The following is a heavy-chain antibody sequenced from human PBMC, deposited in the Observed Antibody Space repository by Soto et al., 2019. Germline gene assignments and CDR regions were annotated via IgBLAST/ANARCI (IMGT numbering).Heavy chain of an antibody. CDR1: GYTLTELS. J-gene: IGHJ6*02. Sequence: ASVKVSCKVSGYTLTELSMHWVRQAPGKGLEWMGGFDPEDGETIYAQKFQGRVTMTEDTSTDTAYMELSSLRSEDTAVYHCATVPAGSGNHYNRGHYYGMDVWGQGTTVTVSS. D-gene: IGHD3-10*01. V-gene: IGHV1-24*01. CDR2: FDPEDGET. CDR3: ATVPAGSGNHYNRGHYYGMDV.